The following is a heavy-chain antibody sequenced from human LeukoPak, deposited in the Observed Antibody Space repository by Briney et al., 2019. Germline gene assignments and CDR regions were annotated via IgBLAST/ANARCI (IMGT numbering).Heavy chain of an antibody. CDR2: MRPNGGYT. V-gene: IGHV1-8*01. CDR1: GYTFTSYD. D-gene: IGHD3-22*01. J-gene: IGHJ4*02. CDR3: ARDRGDGHYYDSSGSDY. Sequence: ASVKVCCKASGYTFTSYDINWVRQATGQGPEWMGWMRPNGGYTGYARKFKGRVTMTRNTSISTAYMELSNLTSEDTAVYYCARDRGDGHYYDSSGSDYWGQGTLVTVSS.